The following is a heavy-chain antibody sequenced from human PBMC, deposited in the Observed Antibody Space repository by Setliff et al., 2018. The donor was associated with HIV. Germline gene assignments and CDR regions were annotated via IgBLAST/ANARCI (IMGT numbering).Heavy chain of an antibody. CDR2: INPSGGSI. CDR1: GYIFTSYY. J-gene: IGHJ4*02. V-gene: IGHV1-46*01. Sequence: ASVKVSCKASGYIFTSYYIHWVRQAPGQGLEWMGIINPSGGSISYAQKFQGRVTMTRDTSASTVFVELNSVRSEDTAAYYCARAGSGSPLILFDYWGQGTLVTVSS. D-gene: IGHD1-26*01. CDR3: ARAGSGSPLILFDY.